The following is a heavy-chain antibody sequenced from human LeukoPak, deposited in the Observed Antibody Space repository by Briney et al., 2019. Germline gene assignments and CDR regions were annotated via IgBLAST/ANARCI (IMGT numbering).Heavy chain of an antibody. D-gene: IGHD6-13*01. V-gene: IGHV4-34*09. Sequence: SETLSLTCAVYGGSFSGYYWSWIRQPPGKGLEWIGEINHSGSTNYNPSLKSRLIISLDTSKNQFSLKLNSVTAADTAVYYCAGSHSTYSSSWNAYNWFDPWGQGTLVTVSS. CDR3: AGSHSTYSSSWNAYNWFDP. J-gene: IGHJ5*02. CDR1: GGSFSGYY. CDR2: INHSGST.